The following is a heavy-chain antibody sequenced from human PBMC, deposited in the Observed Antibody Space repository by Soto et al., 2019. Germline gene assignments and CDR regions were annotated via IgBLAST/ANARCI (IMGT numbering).Heavy chain of an antibody. V-gene: IGHV4-31*03. D-gene: IGHD3-9*01. CDR2: IYYSGST. Sequence: SETLSLTCTVSGGSISSGGYYWSWIRQHPGKGLEWIGYIYYSGSTYYNPSLKSRVTISVDTSKNQFSLKLSSVTAADTAVYYCAREILTGPILYNWFDPWGQGTLVTVSS. CDR1: GGSISSGGYY. J-gene: IGHJ5*02. CDR3: AREILTGPILYNWFDP.